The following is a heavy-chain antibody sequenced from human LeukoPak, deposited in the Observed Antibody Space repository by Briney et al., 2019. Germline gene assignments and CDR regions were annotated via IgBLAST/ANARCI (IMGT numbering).Heavy chain of an antibody. Sequence: PGGSLRLSXAASGFTFSSYSMNWVRQSPGKGLEWLSSISSSSSYIYYADSVKGRFTISRDNAKNSLYLQMNSLRAEDTAVYYCARDCRYDYDSSGCVDYWGQGTLVTVSS. CDR3: ARDCRYDYDSSGCVDY. CDR2: ISSSSSYI. J-gene: IGHJ4*02. CDR1: GFTFSSYS. V-gene: IGHV3-21*01. D-gene: IGHD3-22*01.